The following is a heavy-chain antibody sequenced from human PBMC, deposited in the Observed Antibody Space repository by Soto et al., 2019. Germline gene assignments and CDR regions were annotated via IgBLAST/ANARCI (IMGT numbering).Heavy chain of an antibody. J-gene: IGHJ4*02. V-gene: IGHV1-2*04. CDR3: VISTSVSFDY. D-gene: IGHD4-17*01. Sequence: ASVTVSCKASGYTFTGYYMHWVRQAPGQGLEWMGWINPNSGGTNYAQKFQGWVTMTRDTSISTAYMELSRLRSDDTAVYYCVISTSVSFDYWGQGTLVTVSS. CDR1: GYTFTGYY. CDR2: INPNSGGT.